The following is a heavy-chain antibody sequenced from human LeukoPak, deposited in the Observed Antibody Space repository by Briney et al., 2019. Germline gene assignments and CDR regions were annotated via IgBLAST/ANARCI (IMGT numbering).Heavy chain of an antibody. V-gene: IGHV3-21*01. Sequence: GGSLRLSCAASGFTFISYSMNWVRQAPGKGLEWVSSISSSSSYIYYADSVKGRFTISRDNAKKSLYLQMNSLRAEDTAVYYCARNGIVGAGKYFDYWGQGTLVTVSS. D-gene: IGHD1-26*01. CDR1: GFTFISYS. CDR3: ARNGIVGAGKYFDY. CDR2: ISSSSSYI. J-gene: IGHJ4*02.